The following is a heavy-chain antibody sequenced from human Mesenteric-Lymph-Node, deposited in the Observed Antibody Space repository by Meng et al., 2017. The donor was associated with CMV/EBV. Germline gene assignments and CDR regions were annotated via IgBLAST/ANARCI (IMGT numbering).Heavy chain of an antibody. CDR3: ARGPGDPPYFDY. J-gene: IGHJ4*02. V-gene: IGHV3-30-3*01. CDR2: ISYDGSNK. CDR1: GFTFRSYA. D-gene: IGHD7-27*01. Sequence: SCAASGFTFRSYAMHWVRQAPGTGLEWVAVISYDGSNKYYADSVKGRFTISRDNSKNTLYLQMNSLRVEDTALYYCARGPGDPPYFDYWGQGTLVTVSS.